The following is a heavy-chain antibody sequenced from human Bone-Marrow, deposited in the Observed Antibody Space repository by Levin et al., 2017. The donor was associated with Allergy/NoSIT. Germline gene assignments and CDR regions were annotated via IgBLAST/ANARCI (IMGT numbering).Heavy chain of an antibody. Sequence: PSETLSLTCTVSGGSISSSSYYWGWIRQPPGKGLEWIGSIYYSGSTYYNPSLKSRVTISVDTSKNQFSLKLSSVTAADTAVYYCARHIRGVRGSGWYGGTEYFDYWGQGTLVTVSS. CDR3: ARHIRGVRGSGWYGGTEYFDY. D-gene: IGHD6-19*01. CDR1: GGSISSSSYY. CDR2: IYYSGST. V-gene: IGHV4-39*01. J-gene: IGHJ4*02.